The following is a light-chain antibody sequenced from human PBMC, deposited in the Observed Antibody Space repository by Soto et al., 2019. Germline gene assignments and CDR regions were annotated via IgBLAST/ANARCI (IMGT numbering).Light chain of an antibody. Sequence: EIVLTQSPGTLSLSPGERATLSCRASQSVSRNYLVWYQQKPGQAPRLLIYGASGRATGIPDRFSGSGSGTAFTLTISRLEPEDFAVYYCQQYGSSPTTFGLGTKVEIK. J-gene: IGKJ1*01. V-gene: IGKV3-20*01. CDR3: QQYGSSPTT. CDR2: GAS. CDR1: QSVSRNY.